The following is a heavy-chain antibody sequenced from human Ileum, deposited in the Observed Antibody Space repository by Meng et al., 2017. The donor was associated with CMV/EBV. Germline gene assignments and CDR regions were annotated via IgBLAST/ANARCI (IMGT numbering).Heavy chain of an antibody. V-gene: IGHV4-4*07. D-gene: IGHD3-16*01. Sequence: VQLQESGPGLGKPSETLSPTCTCSGDSITSFYWSWIRQPAGKALEWIGRIYHGGSTNYNPSLKSRVTLSVDTSKNQFSMRLTSVTAADTAVYYCARGPGGFGDFNFDYWGQGTLVTVSS. CDR1: GDSITSFY. CDR2: IYHGGST. J-gene: IGHJ4*02. CDR3: ARGPGGFGDFNFDY.